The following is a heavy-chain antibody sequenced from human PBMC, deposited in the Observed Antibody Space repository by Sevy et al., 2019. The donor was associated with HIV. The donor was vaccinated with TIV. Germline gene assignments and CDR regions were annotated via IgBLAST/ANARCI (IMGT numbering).Heavy chain of an antibody. D-gene: IGHD1-1*01. CDR2: IYYSGNT. CDR1: GGSISTYY. J-gene: IGHJ4*02. CDR3: ARGGPNQQQLDYFDY. V-gene: IGHV4-59*01. Sequence: SETLSLTCTVSGGSISTYYWNWIRQPPGKGLEWIGYIYYSGNTNYNPSLTSRVSMSLDTSKNHISLNLSSVTAAATAMYYCARGGPNQQQLDYFDYWGQGTLVTVSS.